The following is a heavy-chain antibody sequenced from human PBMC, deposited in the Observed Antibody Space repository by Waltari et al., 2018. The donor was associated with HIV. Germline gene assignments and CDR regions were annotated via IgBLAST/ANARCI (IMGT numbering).Heavy chain of an antibody. CDR1: DGSFIGYY. CDR2: INHAGAT. J-gene: IGHJ6*02. Sequence: QVRLQEWGTGVLKPSETLSLSGAMYDGSFIGYYWTWIRQSPGRGLQWIGEINHAGATNYNPSLRSRLIFSIDTSKKQLYMKRTSVTGADTATYFCARGYAAAAPDFGLDVWGQGTTVTVSS. D-gene: IGHD6-13*01. CDR3: ARGYAAAAPDFGLDV. V-gene: IGHV4-34*01.